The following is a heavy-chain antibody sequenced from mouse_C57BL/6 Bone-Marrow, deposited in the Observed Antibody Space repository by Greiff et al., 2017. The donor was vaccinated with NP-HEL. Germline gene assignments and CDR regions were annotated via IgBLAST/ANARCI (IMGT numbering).Heavy chain of an antibody. Sequence: VHLVESGPGLVQPSQSLSITCTVSGFSLTSYGVHWVRQSPGKGLEWLGVIWSGGSTDYNAAFISRLSISKDNSKSQVFFKMNSLQADDTAIYYCASYYYGHYAMDYWGQGTSVTVSS. CDR2: IWSGGST. J-gene: IGHJ4*01. D-gene: IGHD1-1*01. V-gene: IGHV2-2*01. CDR1: GFSLTSYG. CDR3: ASYYYGHYAMDY.